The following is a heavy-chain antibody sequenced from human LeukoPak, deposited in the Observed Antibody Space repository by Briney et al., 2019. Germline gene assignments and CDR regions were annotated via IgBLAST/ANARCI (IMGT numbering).Heavy chain of an antibody. Sequence: PGGSLRLSCAASGFTFSSYSMNWVRQAPGKGLEWVSYISSSSSTIYYADSVKGRFTISRDNAKNSLYLQMNSLRSEDTAVYYCATRPARNYYDSSGYVLRDWYFDLWGRGTLVTVSS. D-gene: IGHD3-22*01. V-gene: IGHV3-48*04. CDR3: ATRPARNYYDSSGYVLRDWYFDL. CDR2: ISSSSSTI. J-gene: IGHJ2*01. CDR1: GFTFSSYS.